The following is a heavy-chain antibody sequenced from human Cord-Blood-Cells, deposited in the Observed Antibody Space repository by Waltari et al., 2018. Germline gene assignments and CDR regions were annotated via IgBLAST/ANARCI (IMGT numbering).Heavy chain of an antibody. V-gene: IGHV1-8*01. CDR2: VNPNSGNT. CDR1: GYTFTSYD. D-gene: IGHD3-22*01. CDR3: ASSSGYYYDAFDI. Sequence: QVQLVQSGAEVKKPGASVKVSCKASGYTFTSYDINCVRQAAGQGLEWMGWVNPNSGNTGYAQKFQGRVTMTRNTSISTAYMELSSLRSEDTAVYYCASSSGYYYDAFDIWGQGTMVTVSS. J-gene: IGHJ3*02.